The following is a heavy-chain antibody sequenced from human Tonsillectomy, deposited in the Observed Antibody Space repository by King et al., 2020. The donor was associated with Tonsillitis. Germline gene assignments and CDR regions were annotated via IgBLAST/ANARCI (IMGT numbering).Heavy chain of an antibody. D-gene: IGHD3-3*01. J-gene: IGHJ4*02. Sequence: VQLVESGGGVVQPGRSLRLSCAASGFTFSSYGMHWVRQAPGKGLEWVAVIWYDGSNKYYADAVKGRFTISRDNSKNTLYLQMNSLRAEDTAVYYCARGWSYYDFWSGYPLEYWGQGTLVTVSS. V-gene: IGHV3-33*08. CDR2: IWYDGSNK. CDR3: ARGWSYYDFWSGYPLEY. CDR1: GFTFSSYG.